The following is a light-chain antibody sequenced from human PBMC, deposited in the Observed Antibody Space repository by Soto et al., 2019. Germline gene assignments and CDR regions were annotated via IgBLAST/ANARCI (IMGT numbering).Light chain of an antibody. Sequence: QSALTQPRSVSGSPGQSVTISCTGTSSDVGGYNYVSWYQQFSGKAPKLMIYDVSERPSGVPDRFSGPKSGNTASLTISGLQAEDEADYYCCSYAGTYTLFGGGTKLTVL. J-gene: IGLJ2*01. CDR2: DVS. V-gene: IGLV2-11*01. CDR3: CSYAGTYTL. CDR1: SSDVGGYNY.